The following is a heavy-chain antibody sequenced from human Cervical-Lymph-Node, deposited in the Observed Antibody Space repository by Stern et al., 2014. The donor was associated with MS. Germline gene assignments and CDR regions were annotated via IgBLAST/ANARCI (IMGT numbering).Heavy chain of an antibody. D-gene: IGHD6-6*01. CDR1: GFAVSASY. CDR2: IYSSSMT. Sequence: EVQLVESGGGLVQPGGSLRLSCSASGFAVSASYMNWVRQAPGRGLEWVSLIYSSSMTHYADSVRGRFTISRDISKNTLYLQMNNLRGDDTAVYYCVREIAARRFDTWGQGTLVTVSS. V-gene: IGHV3-66*01. CDR3: VREIAARRFDT. J-gene: IGHJ5*02.